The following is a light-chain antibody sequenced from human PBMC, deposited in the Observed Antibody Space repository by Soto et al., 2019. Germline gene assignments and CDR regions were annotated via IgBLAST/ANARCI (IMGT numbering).Light chain of an antibody. CDR3: QQLNSYPRRLT. CDR2: AAS. V-gene: IGKV1-9*01. Sequence: DIQLTQSPSFLSASVGDRVTITCRASQGISSYLAWHQQKPGKAPKLLIYAASTLQSGVPSRFSGSGSGTEFTLTISSLQPEDFATYYCQQLNSYPRRLTFGGGTKVEIK. CDR1: QGISSY. J-gene: IGKJ4*01.